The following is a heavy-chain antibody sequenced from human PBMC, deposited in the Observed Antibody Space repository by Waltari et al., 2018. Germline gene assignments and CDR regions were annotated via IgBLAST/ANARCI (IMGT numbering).Heavy chain of an antibody. Sequence: DVKLVEVGGGLVKPGGSRRLSWAAFGFALRYYDMNWVRQAPGRGLEWVASISGSGRSYIFYTDSVKGRFTISRDNAKNSLFLQMNSLRAEDTAVYYCTRDLYGSGGDYFDPWGQGTLVTVSS. V-gene: IGHV3-21*01. CDR3: TRDLYGSGGDYFDP. CDR2: ISGSGRSYI. CDR1: GFALRYYD. J-gene: IGHJ4*02. D-gene: IGHD6-19*01.